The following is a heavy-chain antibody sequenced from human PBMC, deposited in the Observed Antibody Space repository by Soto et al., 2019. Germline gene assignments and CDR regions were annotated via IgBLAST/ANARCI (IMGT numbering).Heavy chain of an antibody. CDR1: GFTFSSHG. Sequence: EAQLLESGGDWAQPGGSLRLSCAASGFTFSSHGMSWVRQAPGKGLEWIAGLSRGGGTTYYADSVKGRFTISSDHSKNTLDLRMNSLKVEDTALYYCAKDGQYRTDGFDVWGQGTMVTVSS. V-gene: IGHV3-23*01. CDR3: AKDGQYRTDGFDV. J-gene: IGHJ3*01. D-gene: IGHD6-6*01. CDR2: LSRGGGTT.